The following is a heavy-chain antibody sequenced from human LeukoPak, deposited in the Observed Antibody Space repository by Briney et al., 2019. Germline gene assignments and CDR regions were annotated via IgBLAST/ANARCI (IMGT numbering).Heavy chain of an antibody. V-gene: IGHV1-2*02. J-gene: IGHJ6*02. CDR3: ARGGGRYCSSTSCFEPGRYGMDV. CDR1: GYTFTGYY. Sequence: ASVKVSCKASGYTFTGYYMHWVRQAPGQGLEWMGWINPNSGGTNYAQKFQGRVTMTRDTSISAAYMELSRLRSDGTAVYYCARGGGRYCSSTSCFEPGRYGMDVWGQGTTVTVSS. D-gene: IGHD2-2*01. CDR2: INPNSGGT.